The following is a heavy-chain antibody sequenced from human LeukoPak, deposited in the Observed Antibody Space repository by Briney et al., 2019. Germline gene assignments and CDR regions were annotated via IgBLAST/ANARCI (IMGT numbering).Heavy chain of an antibody. CDR1: GGSFSGYY. CDR3: ARRDEGGIDY. D-gene: IGHD1-26*01. J-gene: IGHJ4*02. V-gene: IGHV4-34*01. CDR2: INHSGST. Sequence: SETLSLTCAVYGGSFSGYYWSWIRQPPGKGLEWIGEINHSGSTNYNPSLKSRVTISVDTSKNQFSLKLSSVTAADTAVYYCARRDEGGIDYWGQGTLVAVSS.